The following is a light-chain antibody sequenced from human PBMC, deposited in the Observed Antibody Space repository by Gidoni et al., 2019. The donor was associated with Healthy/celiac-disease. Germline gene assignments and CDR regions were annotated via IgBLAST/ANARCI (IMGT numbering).Light chain of an antibody. J-gene: IGKJ1*01. CDR1: PSVSSN. V-gene: IGKV3-15*01. CDR2: GAS. CDR3: QQYNNWPRGT. Sequence: ELVITQSPATLSVSPGERATLSCRASPSVSSNLAWYQQKPGQAPRLLIYGASTRATGIPARFSGSGSGTEFTLTISSLQSEDFAVYYCQQYNNWPRGTFGQGTKVEIK.